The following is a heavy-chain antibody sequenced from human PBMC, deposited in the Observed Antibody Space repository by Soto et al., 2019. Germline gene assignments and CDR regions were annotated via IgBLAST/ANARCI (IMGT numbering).Heavy chain of an antibody. J-gene: IGHJ4*02. D-gene: IGHD3-10*01. Sequence: EVQLVESGGGLVQPGGSLRLSCTASGFTFSSYNMNWVRQAPGKGLEWVSYISSTSSTIYFADSVEGRFTISRDNAKDALYLEMNSLRAGDTAVYSCARASPLLLWFGELSGPDDYWGQGTLVTVSS. CDR3: ARASPLLLWFGELSGPDDY. V-gene: IGHV3-48*01. CDR2: ISSTSSTI. CDR1: GFTFSSYN.